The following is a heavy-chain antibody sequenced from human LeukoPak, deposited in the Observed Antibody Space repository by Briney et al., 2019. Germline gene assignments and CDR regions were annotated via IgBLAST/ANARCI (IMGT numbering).Heavy chain of an antibody. CDR2: IHTNTGNP. CDR3: ARGRYCSDGSCYGDY. D-gene: IGHD2-15*01. CDR1: GYTFTSYA. Sequence: ASAKVSCKASGYTFTSYAISWVRQAPGQGLEWMGWIHTNTGNPTYAQGFTGRFVFSLDTSVSTAYMQIGSLKAEDTAIYYCARGRYCSDGSCYGDYWGQGSLLTVSS. J-gene: IGHJ4*02. V-gene: IGHV7-4-1*01.